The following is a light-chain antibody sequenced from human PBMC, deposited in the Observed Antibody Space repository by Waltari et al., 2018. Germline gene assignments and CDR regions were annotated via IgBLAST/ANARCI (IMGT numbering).Light chain of an antibody. CDR3: LSYTSSSTYV. J-gene: IGLJ1*01. CDR1: SSDVGGYNY. V-gene: IGLV2-14*01. Sequence: QSALTQPASVSGSPGQSITFSCTGTSSDVGGYNYVSWYQQHPGKVPKLMLYEVSNRPSGVSNRFSGAKSGNTASLTISGLQAEDEADYYCLSYTSSSTYVFGTGTKVTVL. CDR2: EVS.